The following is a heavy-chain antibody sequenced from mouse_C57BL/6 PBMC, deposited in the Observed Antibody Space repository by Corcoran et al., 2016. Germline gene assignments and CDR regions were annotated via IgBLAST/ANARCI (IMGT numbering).Heavy chain of an antibody. CDR2: INPNNGGT. V-gene: IGHV1-26*01. J-gene: IGHJ2*01. CDR1: GYTFTDYY. Sequence: EVQLQQSGPELVKPGASVKISCKASGYTFTDYYMNWVKQSHGKSLEWIGDINPNNGGTSYNQKFKGKATLTVDKSSSTAYMELRSLTSEDSAVYYCARGDWAHYFDYWGQGTTLTVSS. D-gene: IGHD4-1*01. CDR3: ARGDWAHYFDY.